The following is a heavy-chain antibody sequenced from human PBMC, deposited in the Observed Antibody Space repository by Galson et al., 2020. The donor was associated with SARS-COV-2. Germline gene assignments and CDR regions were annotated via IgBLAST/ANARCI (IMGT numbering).Heavy chain of an antibody. V-gene: IGHV3-9*01. D-gene: IGHD3-10*01. CDR3: AGSYYYYGMDV. CDR2: ISWNSGSI. CDR1: GFTFDDYA. J-gene: IGHJ6*02. Sequence: SLKISCAASGFTFDDYAMHWVRQAPGKGLEWVSGISWNSGSIGYADSVKGRFTISRDNAKNSLYLQMNSLRAEDTALYYCAGSYYYYGMDVWGQGTTVTVSS.